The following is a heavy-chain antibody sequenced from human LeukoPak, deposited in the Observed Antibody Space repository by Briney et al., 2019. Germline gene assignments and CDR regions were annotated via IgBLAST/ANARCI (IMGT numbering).Heavy chain of an antibody. D-gene: IGHD2-21*02. CDR1: KFTFSNYE. V-gene: IGHV3-48*03. J-gene: IGHJ4*02. CDR2: ISSSGSTI. CDR3: ASRVAVTGGFDY. Sequence: PGGSLRLSCAASKFTFSNYEMNWLRQAPGKGLEWVSYISSSGSTIFYADSVKGRFTISRDNAKNSLYLQMNSLRAEDTAVYYCASRVAVTGGFDYWGQGTLVTVSS.